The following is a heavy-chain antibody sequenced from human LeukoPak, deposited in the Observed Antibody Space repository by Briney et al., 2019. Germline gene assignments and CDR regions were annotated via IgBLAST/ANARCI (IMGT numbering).Heavy chain of an antibody. CDR1: GYTFTSYG. CDR3: ATTAAAGSSWFDP. Sequence: GASVKVSCKASGYTFTSYGISWVRQAPGQGLEWMGWISAYNGNTNYAQKLQGRVTMTEDTSTDTAYMELSSLRSEDTAVYYCATTAAAGSSWFDPWGQGTLVTVSS. CDR2: ISAYNGNT. D-gene: IGHD6-13*01. J-gene: IGHJ5*02. V-gene: IGHV1-18*01.